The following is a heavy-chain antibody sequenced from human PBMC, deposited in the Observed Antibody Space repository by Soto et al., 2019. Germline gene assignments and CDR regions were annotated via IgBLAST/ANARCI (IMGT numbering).Heavy chain of an antibody. J-gene: IGHJ4*01. CDR2: IHPNIGAT. Sequence: ASVKFPCKASGYTFTTYYIHWVRRAPGQWLEGMGWIHPNIGATRFAQKFQGRVSMTRDTSISTAYLDLGSLRSDDTAVYHCARAGLTTLALATTYWGQGTLVTVSS. D-gene: IGHD5-12*01. CDR1: GYTFTTYY. CDR3: ARAGLTTLALATTY. V-gene: IGHV1-2*02.